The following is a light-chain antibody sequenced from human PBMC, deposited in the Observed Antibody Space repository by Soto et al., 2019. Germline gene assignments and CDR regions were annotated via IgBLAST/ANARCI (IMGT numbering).Light chain of an antibody. CDR3: QQYNKWHRT. Sequence: EVVMTQSPAILSVSPGDTATLSCRATQSVDSNLAWYQQKPGQAPSLLISGASTRDTAIPARFSGSGSGTEFILTISRLQSEDFAVYYCQQYNKWHRTFAQGNKVDI. CDR1: QSVDSN. CDR2: GAS. V-gene: IGKV3-15*01. J-gene: IGKJ1*01.